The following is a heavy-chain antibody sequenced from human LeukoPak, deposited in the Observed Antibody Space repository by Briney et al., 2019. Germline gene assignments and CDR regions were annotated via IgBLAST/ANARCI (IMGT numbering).Heavy chain of an antibody. J-gene: IGHJ4*02. CDR1: GGSLSSGGYY. CDR2: IYYSGST. Sequence: SETLSLTCTVSGGSLSSGGYYWSWLRQHPGKGLEWIGYIYYSGSTYYNPSLKSRVTISVDTSKNQSSLKLSSVTAADTAVYYCAREKSYGDYGYYFDYWGQGTLVTVSS. D-gene: IGHD4-17*01. CDR3: AREKSYGDYGYYFDY. V-gene: IGHV4-31*03.